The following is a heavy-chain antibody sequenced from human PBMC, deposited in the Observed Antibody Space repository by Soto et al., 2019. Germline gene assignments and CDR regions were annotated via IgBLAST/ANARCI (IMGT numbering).Heavy chain of an antibody. CDR3: ARGGSSSPADGMDV. CDR2: INAGNGNT. J-gene: IGHJ6*02. Sequence: QVQLVQSGAEVKKPGASVKVSCKASGYTFTSYAMHWVRQAPGQRREWMGWINAGNGNTKYSQKFQGRVTITRDTSASTAYMELSSLRSEDTAVYYCARGGSSSPADGMDVWGQGTTVTVSS. D-gene: IGHD6-6*01. V-gene: IGHV1-3*01. CDR1: GYTFTSYA.